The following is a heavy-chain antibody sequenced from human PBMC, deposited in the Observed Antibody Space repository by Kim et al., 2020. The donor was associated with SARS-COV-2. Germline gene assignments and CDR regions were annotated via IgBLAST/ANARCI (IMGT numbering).Heavy chain of an antibody. J-gene: IGHJ6*02. CDR3: ARGGVFGVVIVTSMDV. D-gene: IGHD3-3*01. V-gene: IGHV4-4*08. Sequence: SLKSRGTISVVTSKNQFALKLSSVTAADTAVYYCARGGVFGVVIVTSMDVWGQGTTVTVSS.